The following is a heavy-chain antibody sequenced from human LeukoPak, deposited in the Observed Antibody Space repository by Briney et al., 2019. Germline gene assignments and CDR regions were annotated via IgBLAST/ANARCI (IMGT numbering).Heavy chain of an antibody. V-gene: IGHV3-15*01. CDR2: IKSKTDGGTA. Sequence: GGSLRLSCAASGFIFSNAWMSWVRQAPGKGLEWVGRIKSKTDGGTADYAAPVEGRFTVSRDDSKNTLYLQMNSLKTEDTAVYYCITDPVSLPNYYYYGMDVWGQGTTVTVSS. CDR3: ITDPVSLPNYYYYGMDV. J-gene: IGHJ6*02. CDR1: GFIFSNAW. D-gene: IGHD3-16*02.